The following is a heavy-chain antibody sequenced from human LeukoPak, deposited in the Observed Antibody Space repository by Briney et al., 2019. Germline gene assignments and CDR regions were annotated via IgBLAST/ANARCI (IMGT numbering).Heavy chain of an antibody. J-gene: IGHJ4*02. D-gene: IGHD5-24*01. Sequence: VISYDGNAKYYADSVKGRFTISRDNSKNTLYVQMNSLRPEDTAVYYCARSPSDGYNYLDYWGQGTLVTVSS. CDR2: ISYDGNAK. CDR3: ARSPSDGYNYLDY. V-gene: IGHV3-30*01.